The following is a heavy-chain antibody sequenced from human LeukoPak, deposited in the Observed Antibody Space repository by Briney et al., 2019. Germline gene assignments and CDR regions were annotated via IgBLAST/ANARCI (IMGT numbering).Heavy chain of an antibody. J-gene: IGHJ4*02. CDR1: GYTFTSYY. D-gene: IGHD1-1*01. V-gene: IGHV1-46*01. CDR3: AISDSTTHSLDY. CDR2: INPSGGTT. Sequence: ASVKVSCKASGYTFTSYYIHWVRQAPGQGLEWMGIINPSGGTTSYAQEFQGRVTITRDTSASTAYMELSSLRSEDMAVYYCAISDSTTHSLDYWGQGTLVTVSS.